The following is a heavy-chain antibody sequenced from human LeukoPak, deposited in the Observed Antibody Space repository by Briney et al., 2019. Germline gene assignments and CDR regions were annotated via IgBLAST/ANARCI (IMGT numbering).Heavy chain of an antibody. J-gene: IGHJ4*02. CDR2: ISGGGEST. CDR1: GFIFSSYA. D-gene: IGHD6-13*01. Sequence: GGSLRLSCAASGFIFSSYAMSWVRQAPGKRLERVSAISGGGESTYYADSVKGRFTISRDNSKNTLYLQMNSLRVEDTAVYYCAKHRGSQAAAGGNYWGQGTLVTVSS. V-gene: IGHV3-23*01. CDR3: AKHRGSQAAAGGNY.